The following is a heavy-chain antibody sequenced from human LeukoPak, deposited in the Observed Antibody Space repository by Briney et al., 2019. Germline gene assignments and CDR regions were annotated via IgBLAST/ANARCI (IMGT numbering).Heavy chain of an antibody. V-gene: IGHV3-23*01. Sequence: PGGSLRLSCAASGFTFSSYAMSWVRQVPGKGLEWVSAISGSGGSTYYADSVKGRFTISRDNSKNTLYLQMNSLRDEDTAVYYCAKDGRYCSSTSCKKDDYWGQGILVTVSS. D-gene: IGHD2-2*01. CDR1: GFTFSSYA. CDR2: ISGSGGST. CDR3: AKDGRYCSSTSCKKDDY. J-gene: IGHJ4*02.